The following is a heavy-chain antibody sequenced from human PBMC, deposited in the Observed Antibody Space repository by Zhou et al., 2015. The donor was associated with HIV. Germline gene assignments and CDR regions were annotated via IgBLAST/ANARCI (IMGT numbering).Heavy chain of an antibody. J-gene: IGHJ4*02. D-gene: IGHD6-13*01. CDR3: AKAQYSSSPLDY. CDR2: VSWNGGSI. V-gene: IGHV3-9*01. CDR1: GFIFRDSG. Sequence: VQLVESGGGVVQPGGSLRLSCAASGFIFRDSGMHWVRQSPGKGLEWVSGVSWNGGSIGYADSVKGRFTISRDSAKNSLYLQMNSLRAEDTALYYCAKAQYSSSPLDYWGQGTLVTVSS.